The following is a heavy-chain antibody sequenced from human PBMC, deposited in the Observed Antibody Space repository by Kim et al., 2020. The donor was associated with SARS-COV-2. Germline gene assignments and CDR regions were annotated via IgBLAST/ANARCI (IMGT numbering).Heavy chain of an antibody. D-gene: IGHD3-10*01. J-gene: IGHJ6*04. Sequence: YYADTVKRRVTIPRDNTKNSLYLQMNSRRAEDTAVYYCAGGITMVRGADVWGKGTTVTVSS. CDR3: AGGITMVRGADV. V-gene: IGHV3-21*01.